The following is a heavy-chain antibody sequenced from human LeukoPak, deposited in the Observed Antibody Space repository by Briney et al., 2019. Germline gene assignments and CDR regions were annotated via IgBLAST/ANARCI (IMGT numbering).Heavy chain of an antibody. CDR2: IYHSGST. CDR3: ARERGDNWNVGP. V-gene: IGHV4-38-2*02. D-gene: IGHD1-20*01. CDR1: GYSISSGYY. Sequence: SETLSLTCTVSGYSISSGYYWGWIRQPPGKGLEWIGSIYHSGSTYYNPSLKSRVTISVDTSKNQFSLKLSSVTAADTAVYYCARERGDNWNVGPWGQGTLVTVSS. J-gene: IGHJ5*02.